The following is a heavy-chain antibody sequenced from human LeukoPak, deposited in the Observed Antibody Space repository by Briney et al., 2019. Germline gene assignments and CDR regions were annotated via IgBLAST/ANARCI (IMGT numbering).Heavy chain of an antibody. CDR3: ASGWEPTYYFDY. J-gene: IGHJ4*02. Sequence: GGSLRLSCAASGFTVSSNYMSWVRQAPGKGLEWVSVIYSGGSTYYADSVKGRFTTSRDNSKNTLYLQMNSLRAEDTAVYYCASGWEPTYYFDYWGQGTLVTVPS. V-gene: IGHV3-53*01. D-gene: IGHD1-26*01. CDR1: GFTVSSNY. CDR2: IYSGGST.